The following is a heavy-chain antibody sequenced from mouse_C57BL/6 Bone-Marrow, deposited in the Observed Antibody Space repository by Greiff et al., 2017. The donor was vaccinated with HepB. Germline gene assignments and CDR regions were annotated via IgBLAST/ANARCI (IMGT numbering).Heavy chain of an antibody. CDR3: ARHDYERAMDY. J-gene: IGHJ4*01. V-gene: IGHV5-17*01. Sequence: EVMLVESGGGLVKPGGSLKLSCAASGFTFSDYGMHWVRQAPEKGLEWVAYISSGSSTIYYADTVKGRFTISRDNAKNTLFLQMTSLRSEDTAMYYCARHDYERAMDYWGQGTSVTVSS. CDR2: ISSGSSTI. CDR1: GFTFSDYG. D-gene: IGHD2-4*01.